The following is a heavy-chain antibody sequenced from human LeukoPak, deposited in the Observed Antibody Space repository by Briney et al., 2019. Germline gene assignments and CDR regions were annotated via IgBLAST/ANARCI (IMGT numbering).Heavy chain of an antibody. CDR2: IYYSGST. CDR1: GGSISSSSYY. V-gene: IGHV4-39*01. CDR3: ARHVYGIVGATISDY. D-gene: IGHD1-26*01. Sequence: PSEALSLTRTVSGGSISSSSYYWGWIRQPPGKGLEWIGSIYYSGSTFYNPSLQSRVTISVDTSKNQFSLKLRSVTAADTAVYYCARHVYGIVGATISDYWGQGTLVTVSS. J-gene: IGHJ4*02.